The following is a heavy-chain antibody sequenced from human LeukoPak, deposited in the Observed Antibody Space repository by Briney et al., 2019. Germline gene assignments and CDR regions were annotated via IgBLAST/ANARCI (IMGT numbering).Heavy chain of an antibody. J-gene: IGHJ4*02. Sequence: GGSLRLSCAASGFTFSSHAMSWVRQAPGKGLEWVSLISGSGGSTYYADPVKGRFTISRDNSKNTLYLEMSSLRVEDTAIYYCAKWPEGAMDYFDYWGQGTLVTVSS. CDR2: ISGSGGST. V-gene: IGHV3-23*01. D-gene: IGHD3-16*01. CDR3: AKWPEGAMDYFDY. CDR1: GFTFSSHA.